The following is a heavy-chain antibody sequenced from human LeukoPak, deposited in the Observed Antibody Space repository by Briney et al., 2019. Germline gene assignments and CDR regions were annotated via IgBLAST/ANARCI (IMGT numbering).Heavy chain of an antibody. J-gene: IGHJ4*02. Sequence: PGGSLRLSCAASGFTFSSHWMSWVRQAPGKGLEWVANIKQDGSEKYYVDSVKGRFTISRDNAKNSLYLQMNSLRAEDTAVYYCARGGVGALLLWFGELLYDYWGQGTLVTVSS. D-gene: IGHD3-10*01. CDR3: ARGGVGALLLWFGELLYDY. CDR2: IKQDGSEK. CDR1: GFTFSSHW. V-gene: IGHV3-7*01.